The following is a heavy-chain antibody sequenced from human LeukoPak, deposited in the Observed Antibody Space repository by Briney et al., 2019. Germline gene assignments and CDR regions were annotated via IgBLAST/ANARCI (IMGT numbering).Heavy chain of an antibody. CDR3: ARRGVYYDSSGYDY. V-gene: IGHV4-4*09. CDR2: IYTSGST. Sequence: SETLSLTCTVSGGSISSYYWSWIRQPPGKGLKWIGYIYTSGSTNYNPSLKSRVTISVDTSKNQFSLKLSSVTAADTAVYYCARRGVYYDSSGYDYWGQGTLVTVSS. CDR1: GGSISSYY. D-gene: IGHD3-22*01. J-gene: IGHJ4*02.